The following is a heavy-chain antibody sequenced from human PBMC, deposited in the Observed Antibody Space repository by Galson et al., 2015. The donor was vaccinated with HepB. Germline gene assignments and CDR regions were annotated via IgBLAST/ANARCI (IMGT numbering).Heavy chain of an antibody. D-gene: IGHD3-10*02. V-gene: IGHV1-58*01. Sequence: SVKVSCKASGFSFISSAVHWVRQARGQRPEWIGWIVVGSGNTEYAQKLQKRVTITRDMPTNTAYMELSSLRSEDTAVYYCATGVFVNYSYYMDVWGKGTTVTVSS. J-gene: IGHJ6*03. CDR1: GFSFISSA. CDR2: IVVGSGNT. CDR3: ATGVFVNYSYYMDV.